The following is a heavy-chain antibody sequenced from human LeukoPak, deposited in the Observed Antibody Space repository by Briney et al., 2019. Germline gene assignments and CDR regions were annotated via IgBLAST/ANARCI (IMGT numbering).Heavy chain of an antibody. J-gene: IGHJ4*02. Sequence: SVKVSCKASGGTFSNYAISWVRQAPGQGLEWMGWINPNSGGTNYAQKFQGRVTMTRDTSISTAYMELSRLRSDDTAVYYCARVGRQQLATHFDYWGQGTLVTVSS. V-gene: IGHV1-2*02. CDR3: ARVGRQQLATHFDY. CDR2: INPNSGGT. CDR1: GGTFSNYA. D-gene: IGHD6-13*01.